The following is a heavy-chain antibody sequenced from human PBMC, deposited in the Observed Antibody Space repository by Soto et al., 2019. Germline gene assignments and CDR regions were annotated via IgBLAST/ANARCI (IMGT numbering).Heavy chain of an antibody. V-gene: IGHV1-69*13. CDR3: ARGFIVVVTAHYYYGMDV. D-gene: IGHD2-21*02. CDR1: GGTFSSYA. J-gene: IGHJ6*02. Sequence: SVKVSCKASGGTFSSYAISWVRQAPGQGLEWMGGIIPIFGTANYAQKFQGRVTITADESTSTAYMELSSLRSEDTAVYYCARGFIVVVTAHYYYGMDVWGQGTTVTVSS. CDR2: IIPIFGTA.